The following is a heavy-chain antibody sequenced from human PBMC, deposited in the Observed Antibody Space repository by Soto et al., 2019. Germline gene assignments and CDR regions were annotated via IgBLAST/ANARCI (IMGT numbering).Heavy chain of an antibody. CDR1: GFTFSSYG. CDR2: ISYDGSNK. D-gene: IGHD2-15*01. CDR3: AKDRLIYCSGGSCYSHFDY. Sequence: GGSLRLSCAASGFTFSSYGMHWVRQAPGKGLEWVAVISYDGSNKYYADSVKGRFTISRDNSKNTLYLQMNSLRVEDTAVYYCAKDRLIYCSGGSCYSHFDYWGQGTLVTVSS. V-gene: IGHV3-30*18. J-gene: IGHJ4*02.